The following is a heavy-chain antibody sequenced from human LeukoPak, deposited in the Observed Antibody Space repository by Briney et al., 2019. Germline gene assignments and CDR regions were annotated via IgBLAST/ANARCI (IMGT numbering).Heavy chain of an antibody. D-gene: IGHD1-26*01. CDR3: ASSRVGSPDAFDY. CDR1: GFTSSSIY. Sequence: AGYLSLYCSASGFTSSSIYMIWVRQAPGKGLEWVSVIYSGGSRYDADSVKGRFTSSRDNAKNTLYLQMSGLRAEDTAVYYCASSRVGSPDAFDYWGQGTLVTVSS. V-gene: IGHV3-53*01. J-gene: IGHJ4*02. CDR2: IYSGGSR.